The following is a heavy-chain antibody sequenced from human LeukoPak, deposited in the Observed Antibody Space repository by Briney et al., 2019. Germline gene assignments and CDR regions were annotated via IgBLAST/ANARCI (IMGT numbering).Heavy chain of an antibody. V-gene: IGHV4-4*07. CDR1: GGSISSYY. CDR3: ARSPPYYYDSSGYYNYFDY. D-gene: IGHD3-22*01. Sequence: SETLSLTCTVSGGSISSYYWSWIRQPAGKGLEWIGRIYTSGSTNYNPSLKSRVTMSVDTSKNQFSLKLSSVTAADTAVYYCARSPPYYYDSSGYYNYFDYWGQGTLVTVSS. J-gene: IGHJ4*02. CDR2: IYTSGST.